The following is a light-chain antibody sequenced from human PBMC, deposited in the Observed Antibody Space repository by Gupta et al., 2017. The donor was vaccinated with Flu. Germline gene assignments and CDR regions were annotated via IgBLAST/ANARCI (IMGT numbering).Light chain of an antibody. CDR3: SSFTTSNTVV. V-gene: IGLV2-14*03. CDR2: AVS. J-gene: IGLJ2*01. Sequence: QSALTQPASVSGSPGQSITVSCTGTNSDVGGYDYVSWHQQHPGKVPKLLMFAVSDRPSGVSNRFSGSKSGNTASLTISGLQAEDEAYYYCSSFTTSNTVVFGGGTKVTVL. CDR1: NSDVGGYDY.